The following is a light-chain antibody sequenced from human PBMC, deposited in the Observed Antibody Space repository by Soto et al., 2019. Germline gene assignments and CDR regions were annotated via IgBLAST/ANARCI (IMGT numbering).Light chain of an antibody. CDR2: GAS. J-gene: IGKJ5*01. Sequence: IVVTHSPGTLSLSPGERARLSCRASQNIRNNYLAWYQQRPGQAPSLLIYGASSRATGIPDTFIGSGSGTDFTLTISRLEPEDFAVYYCQQYGYSPDTFGQGTRLE. V-gene: IGKV3-20*01. CDR1: QNIRNNY. CDR3: QQYGYSPDT.